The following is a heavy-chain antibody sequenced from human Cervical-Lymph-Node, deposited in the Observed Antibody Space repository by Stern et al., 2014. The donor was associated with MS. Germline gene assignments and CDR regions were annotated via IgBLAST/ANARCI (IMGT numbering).Heavy chain of an antibody. D-gene: IGHD1-26*01. V-gene: IGHV3-66*02. Sequence: EVQLVESGGDLVQPGGSLRISCAASGFTVSSNYMSWVRQAPGTGLECVAVIYSRGSTSYADSVRGRFTISRDSSKNTLYLQMNSLRTEDTAVYYCATHPSVGTWGQGTLVTVSS. CDR3: ATHPSVGT. J-gene: IGHJ4*02. CDR1: GFTVSSNY. CDR2: IYSRGST.